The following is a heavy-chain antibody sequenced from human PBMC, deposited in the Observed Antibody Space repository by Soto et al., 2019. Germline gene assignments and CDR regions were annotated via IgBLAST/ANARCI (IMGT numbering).Heavy chain of an antibody. Sequence: LSLTCTVSGGSISSGDYYWSWIRQPPGKGLEWIGYIYYSGSTYYNPSLKSRVTISVDTAKNQFSLKRSSVTAADTAVYYFARRTSYCSRTSCYSNAFDFWGQGSMVTV. CDR2: IYYSGST. CDR1: GGSISSGDYY. J-gene: IGHJ3*01. D-gene: IGHD2-2*02. CDR3: ARRTSYCSRTSCYSNAFDF. V-gene: IGHV4-30-4*01.